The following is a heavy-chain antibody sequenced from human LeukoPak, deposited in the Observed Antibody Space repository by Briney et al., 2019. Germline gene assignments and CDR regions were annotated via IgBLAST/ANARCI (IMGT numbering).Heavy chain of an antibody. CDR2: IYYNGNT. CDR1: GGSISSSDYY. CDR3: ARTVGTHRFDY. Sequence: SETLSLTCAVSGGSISSSDYYWGWIRQPPGERLEWIGTIYYNGNTYYNPSLQSRVIISVDTSKNQFSLKLTSVTAPDTAVYYCARTVGTHRFDYWGQGILVTVSS. J-gene: IGHJ4*02. V-gene: IGHV4-39*01. D-gene: IGHD4-23*01.